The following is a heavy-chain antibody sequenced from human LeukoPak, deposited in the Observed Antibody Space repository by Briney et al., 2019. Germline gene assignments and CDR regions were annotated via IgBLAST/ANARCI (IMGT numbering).Heavy chain of an antibody. V-gene: IGHV1-2*02. Sequence: GASVKVSCKASGYRFTAYSMHWVRQAPGLGLEWMGWINPNSGDTKSAQNFQARVTMTRDTSISTVYLELSSLRSDDTAVFHCAKASGGGKNSFDFWGQGTGVTVSS. J-gene: IGHJ3*01. CDR1: GYRFTAYS. CDR3: AKASGGGKNSFDF. D-gene: IGHD3-16*01. CDR2: INPNSGDT.